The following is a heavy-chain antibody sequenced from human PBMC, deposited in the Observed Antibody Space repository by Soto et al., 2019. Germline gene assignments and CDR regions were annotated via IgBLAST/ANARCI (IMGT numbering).Heavy chain of an antibody. Sequence: ASVKVSCKASGYTFTNYAMHWVRQAPGQRLEWMGWINAGSGDTKSSQKFQGRVTITRDTSASTTYMELRSLRYEDTAVYYCAGSNHYYGSGTPYYYFHGMDVWGQGTTVTVSS. D-gene: IGHD3-10*01. V-gene: IGHV1-3*01. J-gene: IGHJ6*02. CDR3: AGSNHYYGSGTPYYYFHGMDV. CDR2: INAGSGDT. CDR1: GYTFTNYA.